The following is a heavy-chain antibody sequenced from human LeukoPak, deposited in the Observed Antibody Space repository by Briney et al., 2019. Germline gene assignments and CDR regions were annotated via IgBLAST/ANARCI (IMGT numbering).Heavy chain of an antibody. V-gene: IGHV1-8*03. Sequence: ASVKVSCKASGYTFTNYDINWVRQATGQGLEWMGWMNPNSGNIGYAQKFQGRVTFTRNTSISTAYMELSSLRSEDTAVYYCARDYYDSSAPLVGFDPWGQGTLVTASS. CDR3: ARDYYDSSAPLVGFDP. CDR1: GYTFTNYD. D-gene: IGHD3-22*01. J-gene: IGHJ5*02. CDR2: MNPNSGNI.